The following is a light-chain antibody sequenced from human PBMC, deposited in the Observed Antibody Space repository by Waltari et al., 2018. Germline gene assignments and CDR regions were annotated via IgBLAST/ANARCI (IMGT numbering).Light chain of an antibody. Sequence: QSVLTQPPSVSAAPGQTVTISCSGGSSNIENNYVSWYQQLPGAAPKVLIYDNYTRPSGIPARFSGSKSDTSATLGITGLQTGDEADYYCATWDTSLSAWVFGGGTKLTVL. CDR1: SSNIENNY. CDR3: ATWDTSLSAWV. J-gene: IGLJ3*02. CDR2: DNY. V-gene: IGLV1-51*01.